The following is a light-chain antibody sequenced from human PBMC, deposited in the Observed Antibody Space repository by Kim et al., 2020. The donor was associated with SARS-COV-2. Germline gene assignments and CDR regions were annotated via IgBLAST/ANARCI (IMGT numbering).Light chain of an antibody. CDR3: QQYNNWPLYS. CDR1: QTVSSN. J-gene: IGKJ2*03. V-gene: IGKV3-15*01. Sequence: EIVMTQSPATLSVSPGERATLSCRASQTVSSNLAWYQQKPGRAPRLVIYAASTRATGIPARFTGSGSGTEFTLTISSLQSEDFEVYYCQQYNNWPLYSFGQGTKLEI. CDR2: AAS.